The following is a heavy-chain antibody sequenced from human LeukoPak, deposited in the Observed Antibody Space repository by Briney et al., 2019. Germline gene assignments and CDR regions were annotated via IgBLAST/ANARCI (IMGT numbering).Heavy chain of an antibody. V-gene: IGHV3-15*01. Sequence: GGSLRLSCAASGFSFSNAWMTWVRQAPGKGLEWVGRITSKTDGGTTDYAAPVKGRFIISRDDSTNTLYLQMNSLKTEDTAVYYCTTASQYYYGSGSYTRIGYWGQGTLVTVSS. CDR2: ITSKTDGGTT. D-gene: IGHD3-10*01. CDR1: GFSFSNAW. CDR3: TTASQYYYGSGSYTRIGY. J-gene: IGHJ4*02.